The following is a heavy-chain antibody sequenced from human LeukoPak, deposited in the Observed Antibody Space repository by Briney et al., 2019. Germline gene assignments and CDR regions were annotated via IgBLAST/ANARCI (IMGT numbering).Heavy chain of an antibody. J-gene: IGHJ6*02. CDR2: IIPIFGTA. V-gene: IGHV1-69*13. D-gene: IGHD2-2*01. CDR3: AREDIVVVPAANYYYYGMDV. Sequence: GASVKVSCKASGGTFSSYAISWVRQAPGQGLEWMGGIIPIFGTANYAQKFQGRVTITADESTSTAYMELSSLRSEDTAVYYCAREDIVVVPAANYYYYGMDVWGQGTTVTVSS. CDR1: GGTFSSYA.